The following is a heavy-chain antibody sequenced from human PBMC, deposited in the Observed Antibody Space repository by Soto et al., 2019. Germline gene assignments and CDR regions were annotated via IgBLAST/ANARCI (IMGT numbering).Heavy chain of an antibody. J-gene: IGHJ6*03. V-gene: IGHV3-49*03. CDR2: IRSKAYGGTT. Sequence: GGSLRLSCTASGFTFGDYAMSWFRQAPGKGLEWVGFIRSKAYGGTTEYAASVKGRFTISRDDSKSIAYLQMNSLKTEDTAVYYCTRDATRGYYYYYMDVWGKGTTVTVSS. CDR3: TRDATRGYYYYYMDV. D-gene: IGHD5-12*01. CDR1: GFTFGDYA.